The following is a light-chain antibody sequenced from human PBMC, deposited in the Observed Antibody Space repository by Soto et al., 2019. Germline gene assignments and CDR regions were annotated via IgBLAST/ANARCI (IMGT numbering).Light chain of an antibody. CDR2: GAS. J-gene: IGKJ1*01. CDR1: QSVTSNY. CDR3: QQYNSWLWT. V-gene: IGKV3-20*01. Sequence: EIVLTQSPGTLSLSPGERATLSCRASQSVTSNYLGWYQQKPGQAPRPLIYGASSRATGIPDRFSGSGSGTDFTLIISSLQSEDSAVYYCQQYNSWLWTFGQGTK.